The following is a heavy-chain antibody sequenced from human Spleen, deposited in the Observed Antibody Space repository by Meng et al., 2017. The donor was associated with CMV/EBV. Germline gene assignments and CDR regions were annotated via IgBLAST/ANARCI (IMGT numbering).Heavy chain of an antibody. CDR3: VIPPRSPLTGYDYGMDV. CDR1: GYSFTNSW. D-gene: IGHD3-9*01. J-gene: IGHJ6*02. V-gene: IGHV5-51*01. CDR2: IYPGDSDT. Sequence: GESLKISCKGSGYSFTNSWIGWVRQMPGKGLEWMGIIYPGDSDTTYRPSFQGQVTISADKSINTAHLLWSSLKASDTAIYYCVIPPRSPLTGYDYGMDVWGQGTTVTVSS.